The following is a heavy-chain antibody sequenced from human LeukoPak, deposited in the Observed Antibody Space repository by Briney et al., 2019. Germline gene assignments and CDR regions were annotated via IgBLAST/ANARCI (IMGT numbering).Heavy chain of an antibody. CDR3: ARRGDYYDSSGYYYYFDY. Sequence: ASVKVSCKASGYTFTSYGISWVRQAPGQGLEWMGWMSAYNGNTNYAQKLQGRVTMTTDTSTSTAYMELRSLRSDDTAVYYCARRGDYYDSSGYYYYFDYWGQGTLVTVSS. CDR2: MSAYNGNT. D-gene: IGHD3-22*01. CDR1: GYTFTSYG. V-gene: IGHV1-18*01. J-gene: IGHJ4*02.